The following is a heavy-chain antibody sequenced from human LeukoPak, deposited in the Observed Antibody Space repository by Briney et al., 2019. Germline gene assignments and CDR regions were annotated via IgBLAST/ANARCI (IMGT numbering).Heavy chain of an antibody. V-gene: IGHV1-46*01. J-gene: IGHJ4*02. CDR1: GYTFTSYY. Sequence: GASVKVSCKASGYTFTSYYMHWVRQAPGQGLEWMGIINPSGGSTSYAQKFQGRVTMTRDTSTSTVYMELSSLRSEDTAVYYCARGALRDYDILTGLFDYWGQGTLVTVSS. CDR2: INPSGGST. D-gene: IGHD3-9*01. CDR3: ARGALRDYDILTGLFDY.